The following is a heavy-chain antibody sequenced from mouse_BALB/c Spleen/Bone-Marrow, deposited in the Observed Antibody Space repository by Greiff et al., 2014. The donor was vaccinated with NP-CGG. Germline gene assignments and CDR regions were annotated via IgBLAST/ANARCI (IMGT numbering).Heavy chain of an antibody. CDR3: ARSAMITTVDY. CDR1: GYSITSGYS. Sequence: VQLQQPGPDLVKPSQSLSLTCTVTGYSITSGYSWHWIRQFPGNKLEWMGYIHYSGSTNYNPSLKSRISITRDASKNQFFLQLNSVTTEDTATYYCARSAMITTVDYWGQGTTLTVSS. J-gene: IGHJ2*01. D-gene: IGHD2-4*01. CDR2: IHYSGST. V-gene: IGHV3-1*02.